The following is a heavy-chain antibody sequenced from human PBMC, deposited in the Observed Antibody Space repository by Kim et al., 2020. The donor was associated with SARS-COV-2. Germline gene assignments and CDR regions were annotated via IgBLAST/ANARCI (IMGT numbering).Heavy chain of an antibody. Sequence: GGSLRLSCAASAFTFSDHYMTWIRQAPGKGLEWISHIDTTKNYADYADSVKGRFTISRDNAKRSLYLHMNSLRVEDTAIYYCARDPQFDILSGYYSDWGQGTLVTVSS. V-gene: IGHV3-11*05. CDR1: AFTFSDHY. CDR2: IDTTKNYA. CDR3: ARDPQFDILSGYYSD. D-gene: IGHD3-9*01. J-gene: IGHJ4*02.